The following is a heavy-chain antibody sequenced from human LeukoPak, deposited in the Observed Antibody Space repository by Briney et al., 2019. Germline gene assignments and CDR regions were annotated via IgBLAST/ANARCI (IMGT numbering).Heavy chain of an antibody. V-gene: IGHV3-7*03. D-gene: IGHD3-22*01. J-gene: IGHJ4*02. CDR2: IKQDGSEK. CDR1: GFTFSSYW. Sequence: AGGSLRLSCAASGFTFSSYWMSWVRQAPGKGLEWVANIKQDGSEKYYVDSVKGRFTISRDNAKNSLYLQMNSLRAEDTAVYYCARSRYHDSSGYRYYFDYWGQGTLVTVSS. CDR3: ARSRYHDSSGYRYYFDY.